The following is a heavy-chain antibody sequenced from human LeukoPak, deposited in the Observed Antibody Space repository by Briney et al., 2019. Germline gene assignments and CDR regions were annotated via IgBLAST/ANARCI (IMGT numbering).Heavy chain of an antibody. J-gene: IGHJ6*03. V-gene: IGHV3-74*01. CDR2: INSDGSST. D-gene: IGHD2-21*01. CDR1: GFTFSSYS. Sequence: PGGSLRLSCAASGFTFSSYSMNWVRQAPGKGLVWVSRINSDGSSTSYADSVKGRFTISRDNAKNTLYLQMNSLRAEDTAVYYCARYSPLSSPYYYYYYYMDVWGKGTTVTVSS. CDR3: ARYSPLSSPYYYYYYYMDV.